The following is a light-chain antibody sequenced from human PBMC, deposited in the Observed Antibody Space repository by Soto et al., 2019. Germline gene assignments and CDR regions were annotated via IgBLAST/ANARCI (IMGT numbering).Light chain of an antibody. CDR2: EVS. CDR1: SSDVGGYNY. CDR3: SSYAGSLVV. J-gene: IGLJ2*01. Sequence: QSALTQPPSASGSPGQSVTISCTGTSSDVGGYNYVSWYQQHPGKAPKVMIYEVSKRPSGVPDRFSGSKSGNTASLTVSGLQAEDEADYYCSSYAGSLVVFGGGTKLTVL. V-gene: IGLV2-8*01.